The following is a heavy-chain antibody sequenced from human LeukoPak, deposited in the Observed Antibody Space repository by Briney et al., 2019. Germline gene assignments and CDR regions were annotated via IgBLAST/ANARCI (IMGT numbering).Heavy chain of an antibody. CDR3: ARDQVTAIKYFQH. J-gene: IGHJ1*01. V-gene: IGHV3-7*01. CDR1: GLTYNISW. CDR2: IKQDGSEK. Sequence: GGSLRLSCVACGLTYNISWMRWLRQAPGKGLEWVANIKQDGSEKYCVDSVKGRFTISRDNAKNSLYLQMNSLGVEDTAVYHCARDQVTAIKYFQHWGQGTLVTVSS. D-gene: IGHD2-21*02.